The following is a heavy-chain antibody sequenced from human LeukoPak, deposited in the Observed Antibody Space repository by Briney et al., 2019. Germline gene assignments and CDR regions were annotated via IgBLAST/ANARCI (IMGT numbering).Heavy chain of an antibody. CDR2: IYHSGST. CDR3: ARDLLEWPDAFDI. J-gene: IGHJ3*02. D-gene: IGHD3-3*01. CDR1: GGSISSSNW. Sequence: PSGTLSLTCAVSGGSISSSNWWSWVRQPPGKGLEWIGEIYHSGSTNYNPSLKSRVTISVDKSKNQFSLKLSSVTAADTAVCYCARDLLEWPDAFDIWGQGTMVTVSS. V-gene: IGHV4-4*02.